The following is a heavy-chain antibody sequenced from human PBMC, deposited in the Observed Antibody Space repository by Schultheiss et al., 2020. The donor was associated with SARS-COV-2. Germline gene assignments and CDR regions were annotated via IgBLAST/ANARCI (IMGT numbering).Heavy chain of an antibody. CDR1: GGSISSSNW. Sequence: SETLSLTCAVSGGSISSSNWWSWVRQPPGKGLEWIGEIYHSGSAYYTPSLKSLVTISVDTSKNQFSLRLSSVTAADTAVYYCARGGYGSSGWSVWGQGTLVTVSS. V-gene: IGHV4-4*02. D-gene: IGHD6-19*01. CDR3: ARGGYGSSGWSV. J-gene: IGHJ4*02. CDR2: IYHSGSA.